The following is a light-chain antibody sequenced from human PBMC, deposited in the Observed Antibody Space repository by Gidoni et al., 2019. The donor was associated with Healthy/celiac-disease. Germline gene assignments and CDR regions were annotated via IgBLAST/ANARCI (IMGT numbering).Light chain of an antibody. CDR3: AAWDDSLSGWV. V-gene: IGLV1-47*01. J-gene: IGLJ3*02. Sequence: QSVLTQPPSASGTPGQRVTISCSGSSSNLGSNYVYWYQQLPGTAPKLLIYRNNQRPSGVPDRFSGSKSGTSASLAISGLRSEDVADYYCAAWDDSLSGWVFGGGTKLTVL. CDR1: SSNLGSNY. CDR2: RNN.